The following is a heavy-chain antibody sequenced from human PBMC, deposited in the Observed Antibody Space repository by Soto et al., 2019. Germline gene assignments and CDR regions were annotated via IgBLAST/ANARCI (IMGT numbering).Heavy chain of an antibody. CDR2: IYYSGST. V-gene: IGHV4-31*03. Sequence: SETLSLTCTVSGGSISSGGYYWSWIRQHPGKGLEWIGYIYYSGSTYYNPSLKSRVTISVDTSKNQFSLKLSSVTAADTAVYYCARSLRPYYFDYWGQGTLATVSS. D-gene: IGHD4-17*01. J-gene: IGHJ4*02. CDR3: ARSLRPYYFDY. CDR1: GGSISSGGYY.